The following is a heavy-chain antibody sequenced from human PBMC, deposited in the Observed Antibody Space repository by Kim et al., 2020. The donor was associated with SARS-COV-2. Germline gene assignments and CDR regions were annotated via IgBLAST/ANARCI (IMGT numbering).Heavy chain of an antibody. CDR3: ARGGGPARYYYYGMDV. CDR1: GFTFSSYA. J-gene: IGHJ6*02. Sequence: GGSLRLSCAASGFTFSSYAMSWVRQAPGKGLEWVSAISGSGGSTYYADSVKGRFTISRDNSKNTLYLQMNSLRAEDTAVYYCARGGGPARYYYYGMDVWGQGTTVTVSS. CDR2: ISGSGGST. V-gene: IGHV3-23*01. D-gene: IGHD6-6*01.